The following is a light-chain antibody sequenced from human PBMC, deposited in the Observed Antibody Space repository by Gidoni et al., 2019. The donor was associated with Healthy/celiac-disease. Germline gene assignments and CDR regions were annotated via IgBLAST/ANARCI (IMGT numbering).Light chain of an antibody. CDR1: QSVSSN. V-gene: IGKV3-15*01. Sequence: EIVMTQSPATLSVSPGERATLSCRASQSVSSNLAWYQQKPGQAPRLLIYGASTRATGIPARFSGSGSVTEFTLTISSLQSEDFAVYYCQQYNNWPPGVYSFGQGTKLEIK. CDR3: QQYNNWPPGVYS. CDR2: GAS. J-gene: IGKJ2*03.